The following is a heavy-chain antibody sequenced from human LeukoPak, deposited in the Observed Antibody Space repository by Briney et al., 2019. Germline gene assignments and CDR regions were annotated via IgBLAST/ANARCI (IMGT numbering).Heavy chain of an antibody. V-gene: IGHV4-34*01. CDR3: ARSLEQQLARRRIRYFDL. J-gene: IGHJ2*01. D-gene: IGHD6-13*01. CDR2: INHSGST. Sequence: PSETLSLTCAVYGGSFSGYYWSWIRQPPGKGLEWIGEINHSGSTNYNPSLKSRVTISVDTSKNQFSLKLSSVTAADTAVYYCARSLEQQLARRRIRYFDLWGRGTLVTVSS. CDR1: GGSFSGYY.